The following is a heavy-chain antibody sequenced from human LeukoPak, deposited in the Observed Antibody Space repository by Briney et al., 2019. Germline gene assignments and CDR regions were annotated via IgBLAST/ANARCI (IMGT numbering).Heavy chain of an antibody. V-gene: IGHV4-61*02. Sequence: SETLSLTCTVSGGSISGGGYYWSWFRQPAGKGLEWIGRIYASGSTGYNPSLKGRVTISVDTSKNQFSLKLSSVTAADTAVYYCARGDFWSGYPFDYWGQGTLVTVSS. CDR2: IYASGST. J-gene: IGHJ4*02. CDR3: ARGDFWSGYPFDY. CDR1: GGSISGGGYY. D-gene: IGHD3-3*01.